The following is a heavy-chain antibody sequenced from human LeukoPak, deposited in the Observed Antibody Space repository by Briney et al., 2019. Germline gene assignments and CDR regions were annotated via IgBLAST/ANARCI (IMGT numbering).Heavy chain of an antibody. D-gene: IGHD3-10*01. J-gene: IGHJ4*02. V-gene: IGHV2-5*02. CDR3: AHRPYYGSGFDY. Sequence: SGPTLVNPTQTLTLTCTFSGFSLSTSGVGLGWTRQPPGKPLEWLALIYWDDDKRYSPSLKSRLTITKDTSKNQVVLTMTNMDPVDTATYYCAHRPYYGSGFDYWGQGTLVTVSS. CDR2: IYWDDDK. CDR1: GFSLSTSGVG.